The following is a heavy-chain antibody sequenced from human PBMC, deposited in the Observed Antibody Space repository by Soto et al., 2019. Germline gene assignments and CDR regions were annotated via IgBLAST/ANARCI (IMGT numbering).Heavy chain of an antibody. Sequence: EVQLVESGGGLVQPGGSPRLSCAASGFTVSSNYMSWVRQAPGKGLEWVSVIYSGGSTYYADSVKGRFTISRHNSKNTLYLQMNSLRAEDTAVYYCARDAVAGTGYYYYYMDVWGKGTTVTVSS. D-gene: IGHD6-19*01. V-gene: IGHV3-53*04. CDR1: GFTVSSNY. CDR3: ARDAVAGTGYYYYYMDV. CDR2: IYSGGST. J-gene: IGHJ6*03.